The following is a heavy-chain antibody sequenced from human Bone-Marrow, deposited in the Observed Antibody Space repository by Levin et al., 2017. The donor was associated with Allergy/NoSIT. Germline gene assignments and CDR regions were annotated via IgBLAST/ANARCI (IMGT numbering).Heavy chain of an antibody. D-gene: IGHD6-19*01. CDR1: EFMFSSYD. CDR2: ISFDGTKK. V-gene: IGHV3-30*03. Sequence: QHGESLKISCAASEFMFSSYDMHWVRQAPGKGLEWVAVISFDGTKKQYGDSVKGRFTISRDDSKNTLYVQMNSLRSEDTAVYYCARERGWQWRAPKSNHDVFDIWGQGTRVTVSS. J-gene: IGHJ3*02. CDR3: ARERGWQWRAPKSNHDVFDI.